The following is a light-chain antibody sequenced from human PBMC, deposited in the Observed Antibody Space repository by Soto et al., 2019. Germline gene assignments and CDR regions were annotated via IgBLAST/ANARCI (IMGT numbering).Light chain of an antibody. CDR1: QSVSSSY. CDR2: GAS. J-gene: IGKJ2*01. V-gene: IGKV3-20*01. Sequence: EIVLTQSPGTLSLSPGERATLSCRASQSVSSSYLAWYQQKPGQAPRLLIYGASSRATGIPARFSGSGSGTDFTLTISRLEPEDFAVYYCQQYGSSPPYTFGQGPKLQIK. CDR3: QQYGSSPPYT.